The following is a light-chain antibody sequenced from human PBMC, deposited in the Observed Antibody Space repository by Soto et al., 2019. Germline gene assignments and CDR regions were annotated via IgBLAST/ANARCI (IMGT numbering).Light chain of an antibody. CDR3: QQTNSFPLT. V-gene: IGKV1D-12*01. CDR2: AAS. CDR1: QGIAGW. Sequence: DIQMTQSPSSVSASIGDRVTITCRASQGIAGWLAWYQQKPGKAPKLLLYAASNLQSGVPSRFSGSGSGTDFTLTITSLQPEDFATYYCQQTNSFPLTFGPGTKVDIK. J-gene: IGKJ3*01.